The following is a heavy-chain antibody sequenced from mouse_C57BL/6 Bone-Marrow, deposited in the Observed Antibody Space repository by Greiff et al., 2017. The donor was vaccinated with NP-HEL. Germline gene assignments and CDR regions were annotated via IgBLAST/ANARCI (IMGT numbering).Heavy chain of an antibody. CDR3: ERGSTVVEWFAY. CDR1: GYTFTSYW. CDR2: IDPSDSYT. D-gene: IGHD2-2*01. V-gene: IGHV1-59*01. Sequence: QVQLQQPGAELVRPGTSVKLSCKASGYTFTSYWMHWVKQRPGQGLEWIGVIDPSDSYTNYNQKFKGKATLTVDTSSSTAYMQLSSLTSEDSAVYYCERGSTVVEWFAYEGQGTVTTVTA. J-gene: IGHJ3*01.